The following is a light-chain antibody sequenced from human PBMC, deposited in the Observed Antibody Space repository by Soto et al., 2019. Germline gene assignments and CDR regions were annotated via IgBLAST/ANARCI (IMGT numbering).Light chain of an antibody. CDR3: QQSNNWPRT. CDR2: GAS. CDR1: QSVSSN. Sequence: EIVMTQSPATLSVSPGERATLSCRASQSVSSNLAWYQQKPGQAPRLLIYGASTRATGIPARFSGSGSGTEFTLTISSLQSEDFEVYYCQQSNNWPRTFGQGTKVEIK. V-gene: IGKV3-15*01. J-gene: IGKJ1*01.